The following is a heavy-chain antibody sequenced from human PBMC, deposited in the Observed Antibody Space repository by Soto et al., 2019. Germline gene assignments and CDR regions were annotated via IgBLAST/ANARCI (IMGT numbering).Heavy chain of an antibody. CDR2: IDYSGST. CDR3: ARGWRTIFGRYFDY. CDR1: GGSISSGDYY. D-gene: IGHD3-3*01. V-gene: IGHV4-30-4*01. Sequence: QVQLQESGPGLVKPSQTLSLTCTVSGGSISSGDYYWSWIRQPPGKGLEWIGYIDYSGSTYYNPSLRSRLTISVDTSKNQFSLKLSSVTAADTAVYYCARGWRTIFGRYFDYWGQGTLVTVSS. J-gene: IGHJ4*02.